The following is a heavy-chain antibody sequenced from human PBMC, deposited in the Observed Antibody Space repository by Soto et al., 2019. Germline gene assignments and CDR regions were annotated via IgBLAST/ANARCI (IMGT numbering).Heavy chain of an antibody. CDR3: ANGRSYAGDYFDY. J-gene: IGHJ4*02. D-gene: IGHD3-16*01. CDR2: ISGSGGST. CDR1: GFTFSSYA. V-gene: IGHV3-23*01. Sequence: GGFLRLSCAASGFTFSSYAMRWVRQAPGKGLEWVSAISGSGGSTYYADSVKGRFTISRDNSKNTLYLQMNSLRAEDTAVYYCANGRSYAGDYFDYWGQGTLVTVSS.